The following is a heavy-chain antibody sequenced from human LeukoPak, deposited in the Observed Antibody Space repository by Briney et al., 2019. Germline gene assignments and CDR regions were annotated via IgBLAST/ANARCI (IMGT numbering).Heavy chain of an antibody. V-gene: IGHV4-59*01. CDR3: ARAGGVKTAALDFDY. CDR1: GSPISSYS. J-gene: IGHJ4*02. CDR2: IYYSGSA. Sequence: SETLSLTCTVSGSPISSYSWSWIRQPPGKGLEWIGNIYYSGSANHNPSLKSRVTIPRDTSKDQFSLKLTSVTTADTAVYYCARAGGVKTAALDFDYWGQGTLVTVSS. D-gene: IGHD6-25*01.